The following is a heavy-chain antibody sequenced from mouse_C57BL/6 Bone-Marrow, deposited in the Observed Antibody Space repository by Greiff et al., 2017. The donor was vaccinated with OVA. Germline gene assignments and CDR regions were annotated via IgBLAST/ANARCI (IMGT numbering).Heavy chain of an antibody. D-gene: IGHD3-1*01. CDR3: ARSGGY. CDR2: IYPGSGNT. Sequence: QVQLKESGAELVRPGASVKLSCKASGYTFTDYYINWVKQRPGQGLEWIARIYPGSGNTYYNEKFKGKATLTAEKSSSTAYMQLSSLTSEDSAVYFCARSGGYWGQGTTLTVSS. V-gene: IGHV1-76*01. CDR1: GYTFTDYY. J-gene: IGHJ2*01.